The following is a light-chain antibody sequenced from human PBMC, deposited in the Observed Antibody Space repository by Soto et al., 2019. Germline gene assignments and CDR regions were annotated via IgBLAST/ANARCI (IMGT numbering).Light chain of an antibody. CDR1: QSVRSNY. CDR2: GAS. Sequence: EIVLTQSPGTLSLSSGERATLSCRASQSVRSNYLAWYQQKLGQAPRRLIYGASSRATGIPARFGGSRFGTDVTLTISRLEPEDFAVYYCQQYASSPLTFRGGTKVEIK. CDR3: QQYASSPLT. V-gene: IGKV3-20*01. J-gene: IGKJ4*01.